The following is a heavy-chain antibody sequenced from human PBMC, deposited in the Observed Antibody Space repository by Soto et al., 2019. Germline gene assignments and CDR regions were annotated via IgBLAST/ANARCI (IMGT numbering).Heavy chain of an antibody. J-gene: IGHJ4*02. D-gene: IGHD2-2*03. Sequence: TSETLSLTCSVSGDSISNSRSYWAWIRQPPGEGLEWIGYIYYSGNANYNPSLKSRVTILVDTSKNQFSLKLSSVTAADTAVYYCARVGSNPFFDYWGQGTLVTVSS. CDR2: IYYSGNA. CDR1: GDSISNSRSY. CDR3: ARVGSNPFFDY. V-gene: IGHV4-61*05.